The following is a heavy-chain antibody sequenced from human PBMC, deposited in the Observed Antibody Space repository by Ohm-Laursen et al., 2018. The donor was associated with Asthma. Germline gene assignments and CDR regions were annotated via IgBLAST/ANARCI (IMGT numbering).Heavy chain of an antibody. CDR2: INTNTGNP. Sequence: GASVKVSCKASGYTFTRFAVNWVRQAPGQGLEWMGWINTNTGNPTYAQGFTGRFVFSLDTSVSTAYLQISSLKAEDTAVYYCARDITDYSNYGEPGFDYWGQGTLVTVSS. D-gene: IGHD4-11*01. CDR1: GYTFTRFA. J-gene: IGHJ4*02. V-gene: IGHV7-4-1*02. CDR3: ARDITDYSNYGEPGFDY.